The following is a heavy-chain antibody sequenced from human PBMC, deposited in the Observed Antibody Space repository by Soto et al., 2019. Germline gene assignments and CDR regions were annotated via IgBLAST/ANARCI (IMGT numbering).Heavy chain of an antibody. D-gene: IGHD5-12*01. CDR1: GGSISSYY. Sequence: SETLSLTCTVSGGSISSYYWSWIRQPPGKGLEWIGYIYYSGSTNYNPSLKSRVTISVDTSKNQFSLKLSSVTAADTAVYYCARLPYSGYADPEYWGQGTLVTVS. J-gene: IGHJ4*02. V-gene: IGHV4-59*08. CDR2: IYYSGST. CDR3: ARLPYSGYADPEY.